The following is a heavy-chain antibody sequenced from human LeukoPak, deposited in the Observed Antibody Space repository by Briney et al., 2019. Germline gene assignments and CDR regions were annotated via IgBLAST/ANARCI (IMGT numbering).Heavy chain of an antibody. CDR3: AKEEGPGIAAAGGALY. J-gene: IGHJ4*02. CDR2: MSNDGSDK. CDR1: GFSFITYG. V-gene: IGHV3-30*02. D-gene: IGHD6-13*01. Sequence: HPGGSLRLSCAEFGFSFITYGMHWVRQAPGKGLEWVAFMSNDGSDKLYRDSVKGRFTISRDNSKNTLYLQMNSLRAEDTAVYYCAKEEGPGIAAAGGALYWGQGTLVTVSS.